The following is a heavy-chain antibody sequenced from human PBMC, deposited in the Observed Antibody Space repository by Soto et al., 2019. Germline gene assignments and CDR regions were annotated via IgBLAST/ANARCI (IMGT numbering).Heavy chain of an antibody. CDR2: IIPIFGTA. V-gene: IGHV1-69*06. CDR3: ARDERGGAGWFDP. D-gene: IGHD1-1*01. CDR1: GGTFSSYA. J-gene: IGHJ5*02. Sequence: QVQLVQSGAEVKKPGSSVKVSCKASGGTFSSYAISWVRQAPGQGLEWMGGIIPIFGTANYAQKFQGRVTITADKSTSTVYMELSSLRSEYTAVYYCARDERGGAGWFDPWGQGTLVTVSS.